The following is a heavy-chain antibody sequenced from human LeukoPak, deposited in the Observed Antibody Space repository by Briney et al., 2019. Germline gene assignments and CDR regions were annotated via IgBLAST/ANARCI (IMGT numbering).Heavy chain of an antibody. CDR1: GYTFSGYY. V-gene: IGHV1-2*02. Sequence: ASVKVSCKTSGYTFSGYYIHWVRQAPGQGLEWMGWINPNSGSTNYAQNFQGRVTMTGDTSISTAYMELSRLRSDDTAVYYCVRARGDIVVDPWGQGTLVTVSS. D-gene: IGHD2-2*01. CDR2: INPNSGST. CDR3: VRARGDIVVDP. J-gene: IGHJ5*02.